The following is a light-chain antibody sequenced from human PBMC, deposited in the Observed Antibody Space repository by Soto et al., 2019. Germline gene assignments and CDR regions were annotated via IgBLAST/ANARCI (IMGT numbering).Light chain of an antibody. V-gene: IGKV1-5*01. CDR3: QPYPDYRT. CDR1: QNIGNW. Sequence: DIQMTQSPSTLAASVGDRVTITCRASQNIGNWLAWYQQKPGNAPNLLINHASNLESGVPPRFSGSGSGTEFTLTISSLQPDDSATYYCQPYPDYRTFGQGTKVEIK. CDR2: HAS. J-gene: IGKJ1*01.